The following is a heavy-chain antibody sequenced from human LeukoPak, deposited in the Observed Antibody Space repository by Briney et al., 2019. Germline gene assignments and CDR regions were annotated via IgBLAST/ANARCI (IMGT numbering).Heavy chain of an antibody. Sequence: GASVKVSCKASGGTFSSYAISWVRQAPGQGLEWMGGIIPIFGTANYAQKFQCRVTITTDESTSTAYMELSSLRSEDTAVYYCANVCSSTSCPLDYWGQGTLVTVSS. CDR2: IIPIFGTA. V-gene: IGHV1-69*05. J-gene: IGHJ4*02. D-gene: IGHD2-2*01. CDR1: GGTFSSYA. CDR3: ANVCSSTSCPLDY.